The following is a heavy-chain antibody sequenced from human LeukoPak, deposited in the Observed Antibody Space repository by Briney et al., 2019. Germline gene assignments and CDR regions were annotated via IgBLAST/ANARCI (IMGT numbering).Heavy chain of an antibody. CDR1: GFSFSNYW. V-gene: IGHV5-51*01. J-gene: IGHJ4*02. D-gene: IGHD2/OR15-2a*01. CDR2: IYPGDSDT. CDR3: VRRGENEFDY. Sequence: GESLKISCKTSGFSFSNYWIGWVRQVPGRGLEWMAIIYPGDSDTKYSPSFQGQVTISADRSISTAYLQWSSLKASDVAMYYCVRRGENEFDYWGQGTLVTVSS.